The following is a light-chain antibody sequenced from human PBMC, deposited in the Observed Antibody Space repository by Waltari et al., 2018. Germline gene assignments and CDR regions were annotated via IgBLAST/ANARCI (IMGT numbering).Light chain of an antibody. CDR1: QSVSSSY. CDR2: GAS. CDR3: QQYGSSPLT. J-gene: IGKJ4*01. V-gene: IGKV3-20*01. Sequence: EIVLTQSPGTLSLSPGARATLSCRASQSVSSSYLAWYQQKPGQAPRLLLYGASGRATGIPDRCRGSGSGTDFSLTISRLEPEDFAVYYCQQYGSSPLTFGGGTKVESK.